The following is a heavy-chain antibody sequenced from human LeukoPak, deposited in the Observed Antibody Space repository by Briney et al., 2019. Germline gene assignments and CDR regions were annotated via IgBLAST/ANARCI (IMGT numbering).Heavy chain of an antibody. V-gene: IGHV4-34*01. D-gene: IGHD3-3*01. CDR2: INHSGST. Sequence: SETLSLTRAVYGGSFSGYYWSWIRQPPGKGLEWIGEINHSGSTNYNPSLKSRVTISVDTSKNQFSLKLSSVTAADTAVYYCGRGGWSWDYWGQGTLVTVSS. CDR1: GGSFSGYY. J-gene: IGHJ4*02. CDR3: GRGGWSWDY.